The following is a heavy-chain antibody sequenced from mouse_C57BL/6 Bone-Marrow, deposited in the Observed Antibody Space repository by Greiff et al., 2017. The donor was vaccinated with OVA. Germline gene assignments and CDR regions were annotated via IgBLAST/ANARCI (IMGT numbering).Heavy chain of an antibody. CDR3: AGWAYDGSFYAMDY. CDR2: IDPNSGGT. CDR1: GYTFTSYW. V-gene: IGHV1-72*01. J-gene: IGHJ4*01. D-gene: IGHD2-3*01. Sequence: QVQLKQPGAELVKPGASVKLSCKASGYTFTSYWMHWVKQRPGRGLEWIGGIDPNSGGTKYNEKFKSKATLTVDKPSSTAYMQLSSLTSEDSAVDYYAGWAYDGSFYAMDYWGQGTSVTVSS.